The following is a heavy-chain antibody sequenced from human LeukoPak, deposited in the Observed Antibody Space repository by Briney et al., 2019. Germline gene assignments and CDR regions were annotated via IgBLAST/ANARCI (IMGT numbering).Heavy chain of an antibody. CDR2: IYYSGST. J-gene: IGHJ6*03. Sequence: PGGSLRLSCAASGFTFSSYAMSWIRQPPGKGLEWIGYIYYSGSTNYNPSLKSRVTISVDTSKNQFSLKLSSVTAADASVYYCARVPPYYYHYMDVWGKGTTVTISS. CDR3: ARVPPYYYHYMDV. CDR1: GFTFSSYA. V-gene: IGHV4-59*01.